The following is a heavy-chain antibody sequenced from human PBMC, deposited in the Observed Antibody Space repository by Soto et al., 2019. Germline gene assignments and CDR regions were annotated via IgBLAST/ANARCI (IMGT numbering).Heavy chain of an antibody. CDR3: ARSPPTNYYDSSGYRLGWFDP. J-gene: IGHJ5*02. V-gene: IGHV4-30-2*01. D-gene: IGHD3-22*01. Sequence: SETLSLTCAVSGGSISSGGYSWSWIRQPPGKGLEGIGYIYHSGSTYYNPSLKSRVTISVDRSKNQFSLKLSSVTAADTAVYYCARSPPTNYYDSSGYRLGWFDPWGQGTLVTVSS. CDR1: GGSISSGGYS. CDR2: IYHSGST.